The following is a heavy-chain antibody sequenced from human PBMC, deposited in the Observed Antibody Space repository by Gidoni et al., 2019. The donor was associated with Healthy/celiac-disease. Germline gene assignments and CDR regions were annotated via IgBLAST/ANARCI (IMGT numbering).Heavy chain of an antibody. CDR2: IIPILGIA. V-gene: IGHV1-69*04. D-gene: IGHD5-12*01. Sequence: MGRIIPILGIANYAQKFQGRVTITADKSTSTAYMELSSLRSEDTAVYYCARVRGYSGYGSDYWGQGTLVTVSS. CDR3: ARVRGYSGYGSDY. J-gene: IGHJ4*02.